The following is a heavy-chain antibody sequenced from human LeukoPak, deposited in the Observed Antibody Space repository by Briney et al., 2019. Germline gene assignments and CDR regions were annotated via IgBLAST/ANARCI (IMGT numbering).Heavy chain of an antibody. Sequence: PGGSLRLSCAASGFTFSSYWMHWVRQAPGKGLVWVSRINSDGSSTSYADSVKGRFTISRDNSKNTLYLQMNSLKTEDTAVYYCKQAGGDYWGQGTLVTVSS. V-gene: IGHV3-74*01. D-gene: IGHD3-10*01. J-gene: IGHJ4*02. CDR1: GFTFSSYW. CDR2: INSDGSST. CDR3: KQAGGDY.